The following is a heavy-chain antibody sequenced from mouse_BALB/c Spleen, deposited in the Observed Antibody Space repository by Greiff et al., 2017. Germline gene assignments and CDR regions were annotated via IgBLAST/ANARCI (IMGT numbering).Heavy chain of an antibody. CDR1: GYSITSGYY. CDR3: ARDDYDEDAMDD. D-gene: IGHD2-4*01. Sequence: EVKLMESGPGLVKPSQSLSLTCSVTGYSITSGYYWNWIRQFPGNKLEWMGYISYDGSNNYNPSLKNRISITRDTSKNQFFLKLNSVTTEDTATYYCARDDYDEDAMDDWGQGTSVTVSS. V-gene: IGHV3-6*02. CDR2: ISYDGSN. J-gene: IGHJ4*01.